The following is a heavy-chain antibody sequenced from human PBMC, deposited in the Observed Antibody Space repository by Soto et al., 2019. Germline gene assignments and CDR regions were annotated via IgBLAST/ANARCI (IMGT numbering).Heavy chain of an antibody. D-gene: IGHD2-2*01. J-gene: IGHJ5*02. CDR3: ARVGYCSSTICCRSLRFDP. Sequence: PSETLSLTCTVSGGSISSGGYYWSWIRQHPGKGLEWIGYIYYSGSTYYNPSLKSRVTISVDTSKNQFSLKLSSVTAADTAVYYCARVGYCSSTICCRSLRFDPWGQGTLVTFSS. V-gene: IGHV4-31*03. CDR1: GGSISSGGYY. CDR2: IYYSGST.